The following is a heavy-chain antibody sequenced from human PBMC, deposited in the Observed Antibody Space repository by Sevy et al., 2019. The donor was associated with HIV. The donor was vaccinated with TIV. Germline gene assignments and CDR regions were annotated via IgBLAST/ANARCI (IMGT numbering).Heavy chain of an antibody. D-gene: IGHD2-2*03. CDR3: TTYLGYCRSTSCHYYFDN. Sequence: LSLTCAASGFTFSGSALHWVRQASGKGLEWVGRIRMKANSCATAYAASVKGRFTISRDDSKNSAYLQMNSLKTEDTAVYYCTTYLGYCRSTSCHYYFDNWGQGTLVTVSS. V-gene: IGHV3-73*01. CDR2: IRMKANSCAT. J-gene: IGHJ4*02. CDR1: GFTFSGSA.